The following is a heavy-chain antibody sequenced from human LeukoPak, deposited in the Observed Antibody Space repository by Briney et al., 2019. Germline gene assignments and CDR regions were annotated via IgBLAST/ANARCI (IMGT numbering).Heavy chain of an antibody. J-gene: IGHJ5*02. CDR3: ARGGYYYGSGSLNWFDP. V-gene: IGHV4-61*01. Sequence: PSETLSLTCAVSGYSISSSYYWSWIRPPPGKGLEWIGYIYYSGSTNYNPSLKSRVTISVDTSKNQFSLKLSSVTAADTAVYYCARGGYYYGSGSLNWFDPWGQGTLVTVSS. CDR2: IYYSGST. D-gene: IGHD3-10*01. CDR1: GYSISSSYY.